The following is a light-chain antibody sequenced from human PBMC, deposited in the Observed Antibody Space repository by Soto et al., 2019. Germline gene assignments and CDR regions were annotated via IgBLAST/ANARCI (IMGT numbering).Light chain of an antibody. Sequence: NFMLTQPHSVSESPGKTVTISCTRSGGSIDSSYVQWFQQRPGSSPMTVIYEHNQRPPGVPDRFSGSIDISSNSASLTISGLRNDDEADYFCHSSDTKNRGLFGGGTKLTVL. J-gene: IGLJ2*01. CDR2: EHN. CDR1: GGSIDSSY. CDR3: HSSDTKNRGL. V-gene: IGLV6-57*01.